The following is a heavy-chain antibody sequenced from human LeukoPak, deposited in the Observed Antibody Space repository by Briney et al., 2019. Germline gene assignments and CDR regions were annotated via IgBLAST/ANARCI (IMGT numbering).Heavy chain of an antibody. J-gene: IGHJ6*02. CDR1: GGSISEYS. Sequence: SETLSPTCTVSGGSISEYSWSWIRQPPGRGLEWVAYIYNSGITNYKPSLESRVTISLHTSENQFSLKVSSVTAADTAVYCCARVGARPPHYYYYGMDVWGQGTTVTVSS. D-gene: IGHD6-6*01. CDR2: IYNSGIT. CDR3: ARVGARPPHYYYYGMDV. V-gene: IGHV4-4*09.